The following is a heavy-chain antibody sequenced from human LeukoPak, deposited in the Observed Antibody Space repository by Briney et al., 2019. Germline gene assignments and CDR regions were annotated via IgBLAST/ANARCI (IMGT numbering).Heavy chain of an antibody. J-gene: IGHJ4*02. CDR1: EFTFSSYA. CDR2: ISASGGST. CDR3: AREAFSSGWLLDN. Sequence: GGSLRLSCAASEFTFSSYAMSWVRQAPGKGLEWVSAISASGGSTYYADSVKGRFTISRDNSKNILYLQMDSLRSEDSAVYYCAREAFSSGWLLDNWGQGTLVTVSS. D-gene: IGHD6-19*01. V-gene: IGHV3-23*01.